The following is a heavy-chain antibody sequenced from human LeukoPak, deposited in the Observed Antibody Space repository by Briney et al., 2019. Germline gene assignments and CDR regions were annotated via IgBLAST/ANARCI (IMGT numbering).Heavy chain of an antibody. V-gene: IGHV1-24*01. CDR1: GYTLTELS. J-gene: IGHJ5*02. CDR3: ARSGTTSHDNWFDP. Sequence: ASVKVSCKVCGYTLTELSMHWVRQAPGKGLEWMGGFDPEDGETIYAQKFQGRVTMTEDTSTDTAYMELSSLRADDTAVYYCARSGTTSHDNWFDPWGQGTLVTVSS. D-gene: IGHD1-1*01. CDR2: FDPEDGET.